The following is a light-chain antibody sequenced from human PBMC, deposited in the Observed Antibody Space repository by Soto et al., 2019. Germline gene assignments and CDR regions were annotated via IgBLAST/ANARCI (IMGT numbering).Light chain of an antibody. Sequence: DIQLTQSPSFLSASVGDRVTITCRASQDISDYLAWYQQRPGEAPKLLIYAASTLQSGVPSRFSGSVSGTDFTLTISCLQSEDFATYYCQQYYSYPRTLGQGTKVDIK. V-gene: IGKV1-9*01. CDR3: QQYYSYPRT. CDR2: AAS. CDR1: QDISDY. J-gene: IGKJ1*01.